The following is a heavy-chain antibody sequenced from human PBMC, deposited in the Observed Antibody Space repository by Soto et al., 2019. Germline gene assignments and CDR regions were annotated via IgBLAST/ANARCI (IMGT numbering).Heavy chain of an antibody. CDR3: ARDGYDRHFDY. Sequence: GASLKVSCKASGYTFTGYFMHWLRQAPGQGLEWMGWINPNGGGTNYAQKFQGRVTMTRDTSISTAYMELSKLRSDDTAVYYCARDGYDRHFDYWGQGTLVTVSS. J-gene: IGHJ4*02. V-gene: IGHV1-2*02. CDR2: INPNGGGT. CDR1: GYTFTGYF. D-gene: IGHD1-1*01.